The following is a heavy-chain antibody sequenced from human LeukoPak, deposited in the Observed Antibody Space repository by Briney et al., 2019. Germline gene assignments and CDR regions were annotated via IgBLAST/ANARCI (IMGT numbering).Heavy chain of an antibody. CDR2: ISYDGSNK. CDR1: GFTFSSYA. CDR3: ARDRAVAAVAAIYWYFDL. D-gene: IGHD6-19*01. V-gene: IGHV3-30*04. J-gene: IGHJ2*01. Sequence: GRSLRLSCAASGFTFSSYAMHWVRQAPGKGLEWVAVISYDGSNKYYADSVKGRFTISRDNSKNTLYLQMNSLRAEDTAVYHCARDRAVAAVAAIYWYFDLWGRGTLVTVSS.